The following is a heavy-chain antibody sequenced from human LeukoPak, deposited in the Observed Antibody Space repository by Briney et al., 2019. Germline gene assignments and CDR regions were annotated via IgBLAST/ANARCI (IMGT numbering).Heavy chain of an antibody. CDR2: ISAYNGNT. J-gene: IGHJ4*02. CDR1: GYTFTSYG. CDR3: ARREKLHRAFDY. Sequence: ASVKVSCKASGYTFTSYGISWVRQAPGQGLQWMGWISAYNGNTNYAQKLQGRVTMTTDTSTSTAYMELRSLRSDDTAVYYCARREKLHRAFDYWGQGTLVTVSS. D-gene: IGHD1-7*01. V-gene: IGHV1-18*01.